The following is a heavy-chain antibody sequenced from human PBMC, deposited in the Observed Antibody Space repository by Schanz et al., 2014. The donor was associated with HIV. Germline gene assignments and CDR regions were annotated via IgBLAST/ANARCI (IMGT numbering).Heavy chain of an antibody. V-gene: IGHV1-2*02. CDR1: GYSFNDYY. Sequence: QVQLVQSGAEVKKPGASVRLSCKASGYSFNDYYIHWVRQAPGQGLEWMGWISPDSGATDYAQNFQGRVTMTRHTSMTTVYMDLSRVTSEDTAVYFCARARAKIEGRPVGNWFDPWGQGTLVTVSS. J-gene: IGHJ5*02. CDR3: ARARAKIEGRPVGNWFDP. D-gene: IGHD6-6*01. CDR2: ISPDSGAT.